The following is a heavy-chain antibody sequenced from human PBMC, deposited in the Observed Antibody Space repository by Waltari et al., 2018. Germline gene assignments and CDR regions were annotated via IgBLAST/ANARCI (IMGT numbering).Heavy chain of an antibody. J-gene: IGHJ6*02. V-gene: IGHV4-31*03. CDR3: AISLLGTYYYYGMDV. CDR2: IYYSGST. CDR1: GGSIRRGGYY. Sequence: QVQLQESGPGLVKPSQTLSLTCTVCGGSIRRGGYYWSWIRQHPGKGLEWIGYIYYSGSTYYNPSLKSRVTISVDTSKNQFSLKLSSVTAADTAVYYCAISLLGTYYYYGMDVWGQGTTVTVSS. D-gene: IGHD7-27*01.